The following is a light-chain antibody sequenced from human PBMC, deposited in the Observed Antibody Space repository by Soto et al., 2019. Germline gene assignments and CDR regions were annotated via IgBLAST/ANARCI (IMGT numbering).Light chain of an antibody. V-gene: IGKV3-11*01. CDR1: QIVTNY. J-gene: IGKJ5*01. CDR3: QHRSNRPPGIN. Sequence: EILLTQSPATLSLSPGERATLSCRASQIVTNYLAWYQQIPGQSPRLLIYAASTRATGIPARFSGSGSGTDFTLTISSLEPDDFAVYYCQHRSNRPPGINFGQGTRLEIK. CDR2: AAS.